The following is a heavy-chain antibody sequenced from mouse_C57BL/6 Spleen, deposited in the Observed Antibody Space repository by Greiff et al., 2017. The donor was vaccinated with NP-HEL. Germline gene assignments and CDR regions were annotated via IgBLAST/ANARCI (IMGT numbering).Heavy chain of an antibody. CDR2: INPSNGGT. CDR1: GYTFTSYW. CDR3: ARSENWAVGLDY. V-gene: IGHV1-53*01. D-gene: IGHD4-1*01. Sequence: VQLQQPGTELVKPGASVKLSCTASGYTFTSYWMHWVKQRPGQGLEWIGNINPSNGGTNYNEQFKSKATLTVDKSSSTAYMQLSSLTSEDSAGYYCARSENWAVGLDYWGQGTTLTVSS. J-gene: IGHJ2*01.